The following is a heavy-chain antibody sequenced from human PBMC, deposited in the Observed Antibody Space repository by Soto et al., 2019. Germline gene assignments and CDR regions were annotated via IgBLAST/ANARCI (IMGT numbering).Heavy chain of an antibody. CDR1: GGTFSSYA. CDR2: IIRIFHTS. D-gene: IGHD5-12*01. J-gene: IGHJ4*02. V-gene: IGHV1-69*13. Sequence: GALVKVSCKASGGTFSSYAFSWVRQAPGQGLEWMGGIIRIFHTSTYAQNFQGRVTITADESTSTAYMELINLRSDDTAVYYCVHRRDGYNSAFFDYWGQGTLVTVSS. CDR3: VHRRDGYNSAFFDY.